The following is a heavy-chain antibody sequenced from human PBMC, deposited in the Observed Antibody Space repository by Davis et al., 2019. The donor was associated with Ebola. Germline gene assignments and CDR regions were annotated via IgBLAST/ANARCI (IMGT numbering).Heavy chain of an antibody. Sequence: SSVKVPRKASRCTLTSFGASWMRQAPRQGLEWLGRIIPTSGTANYAQKFQGRVTFTADESTNTAYMELTGLTSEDTAVYYCARDTRGGMIVVGRNYYFDFWGQGALVTVSA. CDR2: IIPTSGTA. D-gene: IGHD3-22*01. J-gene: IGHJ4*02. CDR1: RCTLTSFG. V-gene: IGHV1-69*13. CDR3: ARDTRGGMIVVGRNYYFDF.